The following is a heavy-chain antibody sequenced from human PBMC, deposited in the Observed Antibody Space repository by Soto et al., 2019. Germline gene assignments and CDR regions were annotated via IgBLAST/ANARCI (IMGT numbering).Heavy chain of an antibody. J-gene: IGHJ6*03. CDR3: ARGIDYVILTGLPRYYHYSQGF. CDR1: GYTFTSYD. D-gene: IGHD3-9*01. CDR2: MNPNSGNT. Sequence: ASLKVSCKASGYTFTSYDINWVRQATGQGLERMGWMNPNSGNTGYAQKFQGRVTMTRNTSISTAYMELSSLRSEDTAVYYCARGIDYVILTGLPRYYHYSQGFSGRGSTVTDSS. V-gene: IGHV1-8*01.